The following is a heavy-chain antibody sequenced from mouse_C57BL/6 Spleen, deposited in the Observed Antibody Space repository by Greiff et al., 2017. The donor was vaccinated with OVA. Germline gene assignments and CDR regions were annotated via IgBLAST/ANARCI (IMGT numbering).Heavy chain of an antibody. CDR3: TREDGSSPYYFDY. V-gene: IGHV1-15*01. CDR2: IDPETGGT. D-gene: IGHD1-1*01. Sequence: VQLKESGAELVRPGASVTLSCKASGYTFTDYEMHWVKQTPVHGLEWIGAIDPETGGTAYNQKFKGKAILTADKSSSTAYMELRSLTSEDSAVYYCTREDGSSPYYFDYWGQGTTLTVSS. CDR1: GYTFTDYE. J-gene: IGHJ2*01.